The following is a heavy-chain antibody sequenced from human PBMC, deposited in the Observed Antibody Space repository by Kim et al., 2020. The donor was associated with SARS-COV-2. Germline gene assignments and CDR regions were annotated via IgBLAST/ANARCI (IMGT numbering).Heavy chain of an antibody. CDR1: GGSFSGYY. CDR2: INHSGST. CDR3: ARGLNKRWFDP. V-gene: IGHV4-34*01. Sequence: SETLSLTCAVYGGSFSGYYWSWIRQPPGKGLEWIGEINHSGSTNYNPSLKSRVTISVDTSKNQFSLKLSSVTAADTAVYYCARGLNKRWFDPWGQGTLVTVSS. J-gene: IGHJ5*02.